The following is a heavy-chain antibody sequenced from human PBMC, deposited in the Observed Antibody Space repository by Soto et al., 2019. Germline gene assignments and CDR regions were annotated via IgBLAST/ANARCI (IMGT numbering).Heavy chain of an antibody. V-gene: IGHV1-69*13. CDR2: IIPIFGTA. CDR3: ARHKNYSSSKGSYYYYGMDV. J-gene: IGHJ6*02. Sequence: SVKVSCKASGGTFSSYAISWVRQAPGQGLEWMGGIIPIFGTANYAQRFQGRVTITADESTSTAYMELSSLRSEDTAVYYCARHKNYSSSKGSYYYYGMDVWGQGNTVTVSS. D-gene: IGHD6-6*01. CDR1: GGTFSSYA.